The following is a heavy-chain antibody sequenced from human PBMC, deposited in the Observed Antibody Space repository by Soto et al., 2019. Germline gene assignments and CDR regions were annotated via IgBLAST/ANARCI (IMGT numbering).Heavy chain of an antibody. J-gene: IGHJ4*02. Sequence: QVQLQESGPGLVRPSGALSVTCAVSGDSISRSHWWSWVRQSPGKGLEWIGEISHSGITNYNPSLKSRVTISGDKSKNQLSLKLTSVTAADTAVYYCARVRYDSRGFDHWGQGTLVSVSS. CDR2: ISHSGIT. D-gene: IGHD3-22*01. CDR3: ARVRYDSRGFDH. CDR1: GDSISRSHW. V-gene: IGHV4-4*02.